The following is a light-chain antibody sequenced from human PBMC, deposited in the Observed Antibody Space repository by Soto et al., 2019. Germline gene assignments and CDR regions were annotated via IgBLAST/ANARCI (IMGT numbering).Light chain of an antibody. CDR1: QSVGTY. CDR3: QQYGSPPRT. J-gene: IGKJ2*01. Sequence: EVVLTQSPATLSLSPGEGATLSCRASQSVGTYLAWYQQRPGLAPRLLIFGVSNRATGIPDRFSGSGSGTDFTLTVTRLEHEDFALYYCQQYGSPPRTFGQGNKLEI. CDR2: GVS. V-gene: IGKV3-20*01.